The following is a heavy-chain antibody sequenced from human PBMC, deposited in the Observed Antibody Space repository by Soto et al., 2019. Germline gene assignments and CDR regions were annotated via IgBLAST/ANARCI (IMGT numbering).Heavy chain of an antibody. J-gene: IGHJ4*02. CDR3: ARSHYDSAGYYSEFDY. CDR2: IYPGDSDT. CDR1: EYNFATYW. Sequence: EVQLVQSGAEVKKPGESLKISCKGSEYNFATYWIGWLRQMPGKGLEWMGIIYPGDSDTRYNPSFQGQVTISADKSISTAYLQWSSLKASDTAMYYCARSHYDSAGYYSEFDYWGQGTLVTVSS. D-gene: IGHD3-22*01. V-gene: IGHV5-51*01.